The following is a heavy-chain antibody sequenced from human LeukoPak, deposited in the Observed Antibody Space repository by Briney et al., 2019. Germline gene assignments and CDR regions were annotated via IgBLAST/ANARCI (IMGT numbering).Heavy chain of an antibody. CDR1: GYTFTGNY. CDR2: INPNSGAT. D-gene: IGHD2-2*01. V-gene: IGHV1-2*02. J-gene: IGHJ4*02. CDR3: VRDPSDIVVVPAAKVDY. Sequence: GASVKVSCKASGYTFTGNYMHWVRQAPGQGLEWMGWINPNSGATNYAQKFQGRVTMTRDTSINTAYMELSSLRSDDTALYYCVRDPSDIVVVPAAKVDYWGQGTLATVSS.